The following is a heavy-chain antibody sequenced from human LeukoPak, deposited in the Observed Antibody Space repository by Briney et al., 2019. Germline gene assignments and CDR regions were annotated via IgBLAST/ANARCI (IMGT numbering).Heavy chain of an antibody. CDR3: ARAALRLFDYYYYYMDV. Sequence: ASVKVSCKASGYTFTSYYMHWVRQAPGQGLEWMGWINPNSGGTNYAQKFQGRVTMTRDTSISTAYMELSRLRSDDTAVYYCARAALRLFDYYYYYMDVWGKGTTVTVSS. D-gene: IGHD3-16*01. CDR2: INPNSGGT. J-gene: IGHJ6*03. CDR1: GYTFTSYY. V-gene: IGHV1-2*02.